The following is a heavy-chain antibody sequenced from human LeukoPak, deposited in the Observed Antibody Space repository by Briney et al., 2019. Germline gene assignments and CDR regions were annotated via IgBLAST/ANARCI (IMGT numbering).Heavy chain of an antibody. CDR2: IWYDGSNK. Sequence: PGRSLRLSCAASGFTFSSYGMHWVRQAPGKGLEWVAVIWYDGSNKYYADSVKGRFTISRDNSKNTLYLQMNSLRAEDTAVYYCARWAFYMDVWGKGTTVTVSS. D-gene: IGHD1-26*01. V-gene: IGHV3-33*01. J-gene: IGHJ6*03. CDR3: ARWAFYMDV. CDR1: GFTFSSYG.